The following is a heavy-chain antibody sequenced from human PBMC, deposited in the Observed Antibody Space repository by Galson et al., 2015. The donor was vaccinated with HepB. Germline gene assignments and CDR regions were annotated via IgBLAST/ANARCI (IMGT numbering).Heavy chain of an antibody. CDR3: AREPPTHIVGGFDY. Sequence: SLRLSCAASGFPFSSYWISWVRQVPGKGLEWLANIKEDGSEKKYVDSVRGRFTIYRDNAKNSLYLQMNSLGGDDTAVYYCAREPPTHIVGGFDYWGQGILVTVSS. CDR1: GFPFSSYW. J-gene: IGHJ4*02. D-gene: IGHD2-15*01. CDR2: IKEDGSEK. V-gene: IGHV3-7*03.